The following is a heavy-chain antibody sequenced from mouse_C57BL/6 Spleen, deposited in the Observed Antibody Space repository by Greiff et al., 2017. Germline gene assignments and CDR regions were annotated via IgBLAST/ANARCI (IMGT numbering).Heavy chain of an antibody. CDR1: GFTFTDYY. V-gene: IGHV7-3*01. Sequence: EVHLVESGGGLVQPGGSLSLSCAASGFTFTDYYMSWVRQPPGKALEWLGFIRNKANGYTTEYSASVKGRFTISRDNSQSILYLQMNALRAEDSATYYCARGWDGGYFDVWGTGTTVTVSS. J-gene: IGHJ1*03. CDR3: ARGWDGGYFDV. CDR2: IRNKANGYTT. D-gene: IGHD4-1*01.